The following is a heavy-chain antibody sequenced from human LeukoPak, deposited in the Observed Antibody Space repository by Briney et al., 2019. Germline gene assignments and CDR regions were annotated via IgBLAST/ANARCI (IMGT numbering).Heavy chain of an antibody. D-gene: IGHD5-12*01. CDR3: ARDGGGYSGYDYY. V-gene: IGHV4-61*02. CDR1: GGSISSGSYY. Sequence: PSETLSRTCTVSGGSISSGSYYWSWIRQPAGKGLEWIGRISGSGTITYNPALQSRLSISIDTSKNQFSLKLSSVTAADTAVYYCARDGGGYSGYDYYWGQGTLVTVSS. J-gene: IGHJ4*02. CDR2: ISGSGTI.